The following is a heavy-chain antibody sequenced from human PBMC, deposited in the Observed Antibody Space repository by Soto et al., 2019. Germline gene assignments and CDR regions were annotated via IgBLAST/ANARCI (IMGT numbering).Heavy chain of an antibody. CDR1: GGSISSGGYY. CDR3: ARQLRPLHRAFDI. V-gene: IGHV4-31*03. D-gene: IGHD1-1*01. J-gene: IGHJ3*02. Sequence: QVQLQESGPGLVKPSQTLSLTCTVSGGSISSGGYYWSWIRQHPGKGLEWIGYIYNSGSTYYNPSLKSRVXXSXDKXKNKLALQLSSVTAADTAVYYCARQLRPLHRAFDIWGQGTMVTVSS. CDR2: IYNSGST.